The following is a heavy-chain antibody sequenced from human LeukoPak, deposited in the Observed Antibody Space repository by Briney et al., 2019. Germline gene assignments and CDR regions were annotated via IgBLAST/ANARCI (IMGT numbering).Heavy chain of an antibody. D-gene: IGHD1-26*01. CDR3: ATTTIRLGY. CDR1: GGSISSSSHY. Sequence: SEILSLTCTVSGGSISSSSHYWGWIRQPPGKGLEWIGSMYHRGSTYHNPSLKSRVTISVDTSKNQFSLKLSSVTAADTAVYYCATTTIRLGYWGQGTLVTVSS. CDR2: MYHRGST. J-gene: IGHJ4*02. V-gene: IGHV4-39*07.